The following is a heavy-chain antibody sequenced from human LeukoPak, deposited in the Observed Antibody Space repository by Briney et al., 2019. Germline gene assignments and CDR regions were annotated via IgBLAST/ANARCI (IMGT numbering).Heavy chain of an antibody. V-gene: IGHV4-59*01. J-gene: IGHJ4*02. Sequence: SETPSLTCTVSGGSISSYYWSWIRQPPGEGLEWIGDIYYSGSTNYNPSLKSRVTISVDTSKNQFSLKLSSVTAADTAVYYCARSSVRYYYDSSGSFDYWGQGTLVTVSS. CDR2: IYYSGST. D-gene: IGHD3-22*01. CDR3: ARSSVRYYYDSSGSFDY. CDR1: GGSISSYY.